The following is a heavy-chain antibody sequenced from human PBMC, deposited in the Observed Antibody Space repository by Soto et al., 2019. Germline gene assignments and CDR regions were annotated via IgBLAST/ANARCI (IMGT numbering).Heavy chain of an antibody. CDR2: IDPSDSYT. Sequence: GESLKISCKGSGYSFTSYWISWVRQMPGKGLEWMGRIDPSDSYTNYSPSFQGHVTISADKSISTAYLQWSSLKASDTAMYYCARALKDRNYYYGMDVWGQGXTVTVSS. V-gene: IGHV5-10-1*01. CDR1: GYSFTSYW. J-gene: IGHJ6*02. CDR3: ARALKDRNYYYGMDV.